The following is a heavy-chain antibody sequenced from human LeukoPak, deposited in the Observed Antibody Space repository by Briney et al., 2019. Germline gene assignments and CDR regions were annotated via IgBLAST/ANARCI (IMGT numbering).Heavy chain of an antibody. CDR1: GFTFSSYA. Sequence: GGSLRLSCAASGFTFSSYAMSWVRQAPGKGLEWVSAISGSGGSTYYADSVKGRFTISRDNSKNTLYLQMNSLRAEDTAVYYCAKDLLASDIVVVPAALPIDYWGQGTLVTVSS. V-gene: IGHV3-23*01. CDR2: ISGSGGST. D-gene: IGHD2-2*02. CDR3: AKDLLASDIVVVPAALPIDY. J-gene: IGHJ4*02.